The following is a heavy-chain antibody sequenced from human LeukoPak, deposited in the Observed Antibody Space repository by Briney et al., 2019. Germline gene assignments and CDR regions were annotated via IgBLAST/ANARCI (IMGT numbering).Heavy chain of an antibody. CDR3: ASVGPYYDTTGNPLFPGPFDY. J-gene: IGHJ4*02. V-gene: IGHV3-7*01. CDR1: GFTFSSYW. CDR2: IKQDGSEK. D-gene: IGHD3-22*01. Sequence: PGGSLRLSCAASGFTFSSYWMSWVRQAPGKGLEWVANIKQDGSEKYYVDSVKGRFTISRDNAKNSLYLQMNSLRAEDTAVYYCASVGPYYDTTGNPLFPGPFDYWGQGTLVTVSS.